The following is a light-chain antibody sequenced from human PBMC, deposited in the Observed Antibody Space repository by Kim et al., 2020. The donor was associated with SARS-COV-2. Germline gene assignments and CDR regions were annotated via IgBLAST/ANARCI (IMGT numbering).Light chain of an antibody. Sequence: DIVMTQSPDSLAVSLSERATINCKSSQNILYSSNNKTYLAWYQQKPGQPPKLLFYWASTRESGVPDRFSGSGSGTDFSLTISRLQAEDVAVYYCQQYYSSALNFGGGTKVDIK. V-gene: IGKV4-1*01. CDR3: QQYYSSALN. CDR1: QNILYSSNNKTY. J-gene: IGKJ4*01. CDR2: WAS.